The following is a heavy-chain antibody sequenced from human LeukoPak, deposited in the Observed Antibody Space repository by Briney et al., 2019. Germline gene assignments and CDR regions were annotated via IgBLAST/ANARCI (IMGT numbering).Heavy chain of an antibody. Sequence: QPGGSLRLSCAASGFTVSSKYMGWVRQAPGKGLEWVSVIYSGDSTQYADSVKGRFTISRDNSKNTLYLQMNSLRADDTAMYYCARSEQWLAWNYWGQGTLVTVSS. CDR3: ARSEQWLAWNY. D-gene: IGHD6-19*01. CDR1: GFTVSSKY. J-gene: IGHJ4*02. V-gene: IGHV3-53*01. CDR2: IYSGDST.